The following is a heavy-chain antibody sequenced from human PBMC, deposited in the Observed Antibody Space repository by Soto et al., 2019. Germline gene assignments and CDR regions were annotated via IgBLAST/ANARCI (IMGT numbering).Heavy chain of an antibody. V-gene: IGHV4-31*03. Sequence: SETLSLTCTVSGGSISSGGYYWSWIRQHPGKGPEWIGYIYYSGSTYYNPSLKSRVTISVDTSKNQFSLKLSSVTAADTAVYYCARVPSKDILTGYKVYYFDYWAQGTLVTVSS. D-gene: IGHD3-9*01. CDR1: GGSISSGGYY. J-gene: IGHJ4*02. CDR2: IYYSGST. CDR3: ARVPSKDILTGYKVYYFDY.